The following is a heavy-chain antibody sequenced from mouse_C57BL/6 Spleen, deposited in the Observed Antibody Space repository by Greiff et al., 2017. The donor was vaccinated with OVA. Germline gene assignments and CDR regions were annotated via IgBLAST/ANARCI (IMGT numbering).Heavy chain of an antibody. Sequence: VQLQQSGPELVKPGASVKISCKASGYAFSSSWMNWVKQRPGKGLEWIGRIYPGDGDTNYNGKFKGKATLTADKSSSTAYMQLSSLTSEDSAVYFCARSSYSGYFDYWGQGTTLTVSS. CDR2: IYPGDGDT. CDR3: ARSSYSGYFDY. D-gene: IGHD2-12*01. J-gene: IGHJ2*01. CDR1: GYAFSSSW. V-gene: IGHV1-82*01.